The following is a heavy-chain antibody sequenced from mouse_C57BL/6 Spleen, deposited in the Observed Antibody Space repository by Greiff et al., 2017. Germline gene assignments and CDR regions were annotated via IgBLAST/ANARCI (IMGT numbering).Heavy chain of an antibody. Sequence: QVQLQQPGAELVRPGTSVKLSCTASGYTFTSDWMHWVKQRPGQGLEWIGVIDPADSYTNYNQKFKGKATVTVDTSSSTAYMQLSSLTSEDSAVYYCGRDSFDDWGEGTTLTGSS. CDR2: IDPADSYT. CDR1: GYTFTSDW. V-gene: IGHV1-59*01. CDR3: GRDSFDD. J-gene: IGHJ2*01.